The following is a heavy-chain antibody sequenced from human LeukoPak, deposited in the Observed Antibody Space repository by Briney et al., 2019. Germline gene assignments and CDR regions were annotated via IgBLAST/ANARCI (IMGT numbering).Heavy chain of an antibody. CDR1: GGSISSYY. CDR2: IYTSGST. J-gene: IGHJ4*02. Sequence: SETLSLTCIVSGGSISSYYWSWIRQPAGKGLEWIGRIYTSGSTNYNPSLKSRVTMSVDTSKNQFSLKLSSVTAADTAVYYCARDGYSSGWYSFVDYWGQGTLVTVSS. CDR3: ARDGYSSGWYSFVDY. V-gene: IGHV4-4*07. D-gene: IGHD6-19*01.